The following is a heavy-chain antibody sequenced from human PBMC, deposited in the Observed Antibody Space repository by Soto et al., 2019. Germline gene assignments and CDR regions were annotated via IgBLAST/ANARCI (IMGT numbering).Heavy chain of an antibody. V-gene: IGHV2-5*02. CDR3: AHSPYSITSKGTFDV. CDR2: IFWDDDK. CDR1: GFSLSTSGVA. D-gene: IGHD5-18*01. Sequence: ESGPTLVNPTETLTLTCTLSGFSLSTSGVAVGWFRQPPGKALEWLAIIFWDDDKRYSTSLKSRLIITKDISRNQVVLTLTNLDPVDTATYYCAHSPYSITSKGTFDVWGQGTMVTVSS. J-gene: IGHJ3*01.